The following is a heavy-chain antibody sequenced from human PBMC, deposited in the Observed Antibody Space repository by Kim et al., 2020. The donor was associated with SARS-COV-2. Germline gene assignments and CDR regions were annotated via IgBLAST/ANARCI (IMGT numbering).Heavy chain of an antibody. CDR1: GFTFSDYY. J-gene: IGHJ4*02. CDR2: ISSSSSYT. V-gene: IGHV3-11*06. CDR3: ARGYSGYDPYYFDY. D-gene: IGHD5-12*01. Sequence: GGSLRLSCAASGFTFSDYYMSWIRQAPGKGLEWVSYISSSSSYTNYADSVKGRFTISRDNAKNSLYLQMNSLRAEDTAVYYCARGYSGYDPYYFDYWGQGTLVTVSS.